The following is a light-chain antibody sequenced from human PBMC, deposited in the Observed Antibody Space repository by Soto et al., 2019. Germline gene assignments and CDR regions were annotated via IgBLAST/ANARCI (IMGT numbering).Light chain of an antibody. CDR3: SSYTTNSTPVV. Sequence: QSALTQPASVSSSPGQSITISCTGTSGDIGGYNYVSWYQQHPGKAPKLLISEVTNRPSGVSNRFSGSKSGNTASLTISGLQAEDEADYYCSSYTTNSTPVVFGGGTKVTVL. CDR1: SGDIGGYNY. V-gene: IGLV2-14*01. CDR2: EVT. J-gene: IGLJ2*01.